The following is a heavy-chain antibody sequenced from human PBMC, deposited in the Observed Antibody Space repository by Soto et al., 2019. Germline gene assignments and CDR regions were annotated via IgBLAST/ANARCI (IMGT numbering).Heavy chain of an antibody. Sequence: SETLSLTRTVSGGSISDFYWSWIRQPPGKGLERIGYIYYSGSTNYNPSLKSRVTISVDTSKNQFSLNLRSMSPADAAVYYCARVGGLAARTFDYWGPGTLVTVSS. V-gene: IGHV4-59*01. D-gene: IGHD6-6*01. CDR2: IYYSGST. CDR3: ARVGGLAARTFDY. J-gene: IGHJ4*02. CDR1: GGSISDFY.